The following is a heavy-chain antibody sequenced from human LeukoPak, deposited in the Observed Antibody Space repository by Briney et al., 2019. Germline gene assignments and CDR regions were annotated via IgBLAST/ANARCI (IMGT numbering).Heavy chain of an antibody. V-gene: IGHV4-59*13. CDR1: GGSISSYY. Sequence: PSETLSLTCTVSGGSISSYYWSWIRQPPGKGLEWIGYIYYSGSTNYNPSLKSRVTISEGTSKNQFSLKLSSVTAADTAVYYCARGYSYGYGGSYYFDYWGQGTLVTVSS. CDR2: IYYSGST. J-gene: IGHJ4*02. CDR3: ARGYSYGYGGSYYFDY. D-gene: IGHD5-18*01.